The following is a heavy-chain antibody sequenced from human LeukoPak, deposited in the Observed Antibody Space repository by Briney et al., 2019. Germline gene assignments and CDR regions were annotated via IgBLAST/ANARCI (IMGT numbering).Heavy chain of an antibody. CDR3: ARDSIVGATDYYYGMDV. J-gene: IGHJ6*02. D-gene: IGHD1-26*01. V-gene: IGHV3-30-3*01. CDR2: ISYDGSNK. CDR1: GFTFSSYA. Sequence: GGSLRLSCAASGFTFSSYAMHWVRQAPGKGLEWVAVISYDGSNKYYADSVKGRFTISRDNSKNTLCLQMNSLGAEDTAVYYCARDSIVGATDYYYGMDVWGQGTTVTVSS.